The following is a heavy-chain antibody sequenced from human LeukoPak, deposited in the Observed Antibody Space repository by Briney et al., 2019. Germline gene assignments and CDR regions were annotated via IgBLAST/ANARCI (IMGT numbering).Heavy chain of an antibody. V-gene: IGHV3-33*06. CDR3: AKQWRRYDSSGYLDY. CDR2: IWYDGSNK. Sequence: GGSLRLSCAASGFTFSSYGMHWVRQAPGKGLEWVAVIWYDGSNKYYADSVKGRFTTSRDNSKNTLYLQMNSLRAEDTAVYYCAKQWRRYDSSGYLDYWGQGTLVTVSS. CDR1: GFTFSSYG. J-gene: IGHJ4*02. D-gene: IGHD3-22*01.